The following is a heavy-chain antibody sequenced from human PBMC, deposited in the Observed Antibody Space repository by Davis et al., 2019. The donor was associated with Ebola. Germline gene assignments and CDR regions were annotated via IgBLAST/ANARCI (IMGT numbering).Heavy chain of an antibody. V-gene: IGHV1-18*01. CDR3: ARDGVAAPFGDYYYGMDV. Sequence: ASVKVSCKASGYTFTSYGISWVRQAPGQGLEWMGWISVYNGNTDYAQKLQGRVTMTTDTSTSTAYMELRSLRSDDTAVYYCARDGVAAPFGDYYYGMDVWGQGTTVTVSS. D-gene: IGHD3-10*01. J-gene: IGHJ6*02. CDR1: GYTFTSYG. CDR2: ISVYNGNT.